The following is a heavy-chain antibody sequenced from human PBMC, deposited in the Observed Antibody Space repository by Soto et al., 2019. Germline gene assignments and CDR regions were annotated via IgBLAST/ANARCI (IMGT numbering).Heavy chain of an antibody. CDR3: ARDLAGTTLNGMDV. CDR2: ISSSSSYI. V-gene: IGHV3-21*01. J-gene: IGHJ6*02. Sequence: PGGSLRLSCAASGFTFSSYSMNWVRQAPGKGLGWVSSISSSSSYIYYADSVKGRFTISRDNAKNSLYLQMNSLRAEDTAVYYCARDLAGTTLNGMDVWGQGTTVTVSS. D-gene: IGHD1-7*01. CDR1: GFTFSSYS.